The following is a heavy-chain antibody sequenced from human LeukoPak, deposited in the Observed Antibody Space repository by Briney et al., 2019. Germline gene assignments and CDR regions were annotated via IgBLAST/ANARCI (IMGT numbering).Heavy chain of an antibody. CDR1: GFTFSDYG. D-gene: IGHD3-10*01. Sequence: GGSLRLSCAASGFTFSDYGMHWVRQAPGKGLEWVAVISFDGINKYSADSVKGRFTVSRDNSKNTLSLQMYSLRPEDTAMYYCVKSYGSSHYYYYGLDVWGQGTTVTVSS. CDR2: ISFDGINK. CDR3: VKSYGSSHYYYYGLDV. V-gene: IGHV3-30*18. J-gene: IGHJ6*02.